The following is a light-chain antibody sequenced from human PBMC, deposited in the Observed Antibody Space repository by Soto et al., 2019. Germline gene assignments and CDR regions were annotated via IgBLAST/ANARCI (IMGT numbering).Light chain of an antibody. J-gene: IGKJ1*01. CDR1: QSVSSNF. CDR3: QQYGSSLLT. V-gene: IGKV3-20*01. Sequence: EIVLTQSPGTLSLSPGESATLSCRASQSVSSNFLAWYQQKPGQAPRFLIYGASSRATGIPDRFSGSGSGTDFTLTISRLEPEDFAVYYCQQYGSSLLTFGQGTKVEIK. CDR2: GAS.